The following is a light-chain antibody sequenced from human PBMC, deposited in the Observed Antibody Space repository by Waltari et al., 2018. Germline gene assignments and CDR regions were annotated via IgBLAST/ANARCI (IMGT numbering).Light chain of an antibody. CDR3: GTWDSSLATLV. CDR2: DDN. CDR1: RSNIGSND. Sequence: QSVLTQPPSVSATSGQRVTISCSGKRSNIGSNDVSWYQQFPGTAPKLLIFDDNKRPSGIPDRFSGSKSGTSATLAITGLQSGDEADYYCGTWDSSLATLVFGGGTNLAVL. V-gene: IGLV1-51*01. J-gene: IGLJ2*01.